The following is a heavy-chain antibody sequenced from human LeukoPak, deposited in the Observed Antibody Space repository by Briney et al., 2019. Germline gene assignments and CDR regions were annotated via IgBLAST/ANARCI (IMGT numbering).Heavy chain of an antibody. CDR2: FDPEDGET. Sequence: ASVKVSCKVSGYTLTELSMHWVRQAPGKGLEWMGGFDPEDGETIYAQEFQGRVTMTEDTSTDTAYMELSSLRSEDTAVYYCATDDAMVRGVGDYGMDVWGKGTTVTVSS. J-gene: IGHJ6*04. D-gene: IGHD3-10*01. CDR1: GYTLTELS. CDR3: ATDDAMVRGVGDYGMDV. V-gene: IGHV1-24*01.